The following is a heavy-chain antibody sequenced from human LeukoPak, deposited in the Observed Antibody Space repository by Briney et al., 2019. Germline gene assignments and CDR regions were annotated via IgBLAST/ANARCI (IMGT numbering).Heavy chain of an antibody. CDR1: GFTFSSYA. V-gene: IGHV3-33*01. D-gene: IGHD6-19*01. CDR3: ARDRGPGGLAGTYY. J-gene: IGHJ4*02. CDR2: IWHDGSNQ. Sequence: GGSLRLSCVASGFTFSSYAMHWVRQAPGKGLEWVAVIWHDGSNQTYTDSVKGRFTISRDNSKNTLDLHMNSLRAEDTAMYYCARDRGPGGLAGTYYWGQGTLVTVSS.